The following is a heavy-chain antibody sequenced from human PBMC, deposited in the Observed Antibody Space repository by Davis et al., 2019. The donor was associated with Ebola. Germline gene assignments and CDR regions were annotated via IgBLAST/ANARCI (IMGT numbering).Heavy chain of an antibody. CDR1: GGSISGDY. CDR3: VGGRWLI. D-gene: IGHD5-24*01. CDR2: IHDSGST. Sequence: SETLSLTFTVSGGSISGDYWSWIRQPPGKGLEWIGDIHDSGSTNYNPALKSRLTISVDTSKNQFSLKLSSVIAADTAVYYCVGGRWLIWGQGTMVTVSS. V-gene: IGHV4-59*01. J-gene: IGHJ3*02.